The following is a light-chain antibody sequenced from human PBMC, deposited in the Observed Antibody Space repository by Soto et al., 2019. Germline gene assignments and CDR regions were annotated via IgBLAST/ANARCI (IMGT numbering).Light chain of an antibody. CDR1: QSVSSSY. CDR3: QQYGRSPPYT. J-gene: IGKJ2*01. Sequence: EIVLTQSPGTLSLSPGERATLSCRASQSVSSSYLAWYQQKPGQAPRLLIYGASSRATGIPDRFSGSGSGTDFTLTISRLEPEYFAVYYCQQYGRSPPYTWGRGPDLEIK. CDR2: GAS. V-gene: IGKV3-20*01.